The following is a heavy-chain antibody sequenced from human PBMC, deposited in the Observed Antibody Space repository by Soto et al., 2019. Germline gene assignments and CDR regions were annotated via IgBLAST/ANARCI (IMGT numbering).Heavy chain of an antibody. Sequence: GWSLRLSCASSVFTFSSYAMHWVRQAPGKGLEWVAVISYDGSNKYYADSVKGRFTISRDNSKSTLYLQMNSLRAEDTAVYYCARAAVGATGYYFDYWGQGTLVTVSS. CDR1: VFTFSSYA. J-gene: IGHJ4*02. CDR3: ARAAVGATGYYFDY. D-gene: IGHD1-26*01. V-gene: IGHV3-30-3*01. CDR2: ISYDGSNK.